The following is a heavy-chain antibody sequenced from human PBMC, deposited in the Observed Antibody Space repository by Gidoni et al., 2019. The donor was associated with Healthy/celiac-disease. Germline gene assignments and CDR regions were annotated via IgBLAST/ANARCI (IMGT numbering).Heavy chain of an antibody. CDR2: IYYSGST. D-gene: IGHD6-19*01. Sequence: QLQLQESGPGLVKPSETLSLTCTVSGGSISSSSYYWGWIRQPPGKGLEWIGSIYYSGSTYYNPSLKSRVTISVDTSKNQFSLKLSSVTAADTAVFYCARHEAGWFDPWGQGTLVTVSS. J-gene: IGHJ5*02. V-gene: IGHV4-39*01. CDR1: GGSISSSSYY. CDR3: ARHEAGWFDP.